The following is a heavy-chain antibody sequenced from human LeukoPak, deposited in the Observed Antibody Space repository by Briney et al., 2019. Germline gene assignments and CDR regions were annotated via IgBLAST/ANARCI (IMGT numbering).Heavy chain of an antibody. Sequence: ASVKVSCKASGYTFTSYDINWVRQATGQGLEWMGWMNPNSGNTGYAQKLQGRVTMTTDTSTSTAYMELRSLRSDDTAVYYCARTSSSWYFDYWGQGTLVTVSS. CDR1: GYTFTSYD. CDR3: ARTSSSWYFDY. CDR2: MNPNSGNT. D-gene: IGHD6-13*01. J-gene: IGHJ4*02. V-gene: IGHV1-8*01.